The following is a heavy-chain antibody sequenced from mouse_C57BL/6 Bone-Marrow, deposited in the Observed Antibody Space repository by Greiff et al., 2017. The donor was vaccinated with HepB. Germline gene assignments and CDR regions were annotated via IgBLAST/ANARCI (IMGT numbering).Heavy chain of an antibody. V-gene: IGHV14-4*01. CDR1: GFNIKDDY. CDR2: IDPENGDT. CDR3: TTGAYYGSSYWFAY. J-gene: IGHJ3*01. Sequence: EVKLQESGAELVRPGASVKLSCTASGFNIKDDYMHWVKQRPEQGLEWIGWIDPENGDTEYASKFQGKATITADTSSNTAYLQLSSLTSEDTAVYYGTTGAYYGSSYWFAYWGQGTLVTVSA. D-gene: IGHD1-1*01.